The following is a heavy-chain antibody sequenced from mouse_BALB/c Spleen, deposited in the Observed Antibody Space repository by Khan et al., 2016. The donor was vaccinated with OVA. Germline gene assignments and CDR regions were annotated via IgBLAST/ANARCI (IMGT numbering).Heavy chain of an antibody. J-gene: IGHJ3*01. CDR1: GYTFTDYY. Sequence: QVQLQQSGAELARPGASAKLSCTASGYTFTDYYINWVKQRTGQGLEWIGEISPGTGDTYYNERFMGKATLTADKSSSTAYMQLSSLTSEAWAVYFCARKNCCCGAVAGWGQGTRVTGSA. CDR3: ARKNCCCGAVAG. CDR2: ISPGTGDT. V-gene: IGHV1-77*01.